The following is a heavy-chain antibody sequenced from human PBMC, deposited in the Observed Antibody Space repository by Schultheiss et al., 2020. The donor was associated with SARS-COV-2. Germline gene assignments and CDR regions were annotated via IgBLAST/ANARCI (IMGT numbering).Heavy chain of an antibody. V-gene: IGHV4-4*07. J-gene: IGHJ4*02. CDR2: IYTSGST. Sequence: SETLSLTCTVSGGSISSYYWSWIRQPAGKGLEWIGRIYTSGSTYYNPSLKSRVTISVDTSKNQFSLKLSSVTAADTAVYYCASSRVSAARANFDYWGQGTLVTVSS. D-gene: IGHD6-6*01. CDR3: ASSRVSAARANFDY. CDR1: GGSISSYY.